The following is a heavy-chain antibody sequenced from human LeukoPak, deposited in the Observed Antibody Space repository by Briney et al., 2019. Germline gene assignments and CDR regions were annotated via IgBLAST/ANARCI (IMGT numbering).Heavy chain of an antibody. CDR3: AKVPISIPRSYFFDS. J-gene: IGHJ4*02. V-gene: IGHV3-30*18. Sequence: GRSLRLSCAASGFSFSSYAMHWVRQAPGKGLEWVAVVSSTGNNTYYADSVKGRFTISRDNSKNTLFLQMNSLRVEDMAVYFCAKVPISIPRSYFFDSWGQGTLVTVSS. CDR1: GFSFSSYA. CDR2: VSSTGNNT. D-gene: IGHD3-9*01.